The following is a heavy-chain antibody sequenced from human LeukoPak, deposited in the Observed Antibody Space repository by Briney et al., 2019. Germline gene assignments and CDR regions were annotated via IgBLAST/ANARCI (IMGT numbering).Heavy chain of an antibody. V-gene: IGHV4-38-2*02. D-gene: IGHD6-13*01. CDR1: GYFISSGYY. CDR3: ATTSSSWVEGAFDI. J-gene: IGHJ3*02. CDR2: MYHSGST. Sequence: SETLSLTCTVSGYFISSGYYWGWIRQPPGKGLEWIGSMYHSGSTYYNPSLKSRVTISVDTSKNQFSLKLSSVTAADTAVYYCATTSSSWVEGAFDIWGQGTMVTVSS.